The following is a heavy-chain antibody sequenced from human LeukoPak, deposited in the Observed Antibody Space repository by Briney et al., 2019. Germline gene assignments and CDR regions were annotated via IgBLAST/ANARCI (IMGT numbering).Heavy chain of an antibody. Sequence: ASVKVSFKASGYTFTSYAMNWVRQAPGQGLEWMGWINTNTGNPTYAQGFTGRFVFSLDTSVSTAYLQISSLKAEDTAVYYCARCSSSWYDYYYYYMDVWGKGTTVTVSS. CDR1: GYTFTSYA. V-gene: IGHV7-4-1*02. CDR3: ARCSSSWYDYYYYYMDV. J-gene: IGHJ6*03. D-gene: IGHD6-13*01. CDR2: INTNTGNP.